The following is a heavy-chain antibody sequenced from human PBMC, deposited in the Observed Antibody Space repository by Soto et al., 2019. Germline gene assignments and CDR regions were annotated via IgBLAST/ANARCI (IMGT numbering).Heavy chain of an antibody. J-gene: IGHJ4*02. CDR3: ARRYGSSFDY. CDR2: IYYAGTT. CDR1: SGSINNYY. V-gene: IGHV4-59*08. D-gene: IGHD3-16*01. Sequence: SETLSLTCTVSSGSINNYYWSWIRQPPGKGLEFIGYIYYAGTTTYNPSLKSRVTISVNTSKNQFSLKLSSVTAADTAVYYCARRYGSSFDYWGQGTPVTVSS.